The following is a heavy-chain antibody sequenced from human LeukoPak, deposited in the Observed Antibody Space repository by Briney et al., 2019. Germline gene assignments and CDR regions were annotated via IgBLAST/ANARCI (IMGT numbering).Heavy chain of an antibody. CDR1: GYTFTGYF. Sequence: ASVKVSCKASGYTFTGYFMHWVRQAPGQGFEWMGWINPNSGGTNYAQKFQGCVTMTRDTSISTACLELSRLRSDDMAVYCCARGDKYSYGPGDWGQGTLVTVSS. D-gene: IGHD5-18*01. J-gene: IGHJ4*02. CDR3: ARGDKYSYGPGD. CDR2: INPNSGGT. V-gene: IGHV1-2*04.